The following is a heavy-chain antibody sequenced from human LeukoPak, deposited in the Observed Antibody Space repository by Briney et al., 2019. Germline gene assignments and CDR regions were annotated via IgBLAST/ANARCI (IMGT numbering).Heavy chain of an antibody. CDR3: ARDFITMVRGVIINNWFDP. D-gene: IGHD3-10*01. J-gene: IGHJ5*02. CDR2: IWYDGSNK. CDR1: GFTFSSYG. V-gene: IGHV3-33*01. Sequence: GGSLRLSCAASGFTFSSYGMHWVRQAPGKGLEWVAVIWYDGSNKYYADSVKGRFTISRDNSKNTLYLQMNSLRAEDTAVYYCARDFITMVRGVIINNWFDPWGQGTLVTVSS.